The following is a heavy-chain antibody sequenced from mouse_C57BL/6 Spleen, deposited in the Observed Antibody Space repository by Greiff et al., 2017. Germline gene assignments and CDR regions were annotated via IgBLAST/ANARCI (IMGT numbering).Heavy chain of an antibody. J-gene: IGHJ1*03. D-gene: IGHD1-1*01. Sequence: EVQLVESGGGLVQPGGSMKLSCAASGFTFSDAWMDWVRQSPEKGLEWVAEIRNKANNHATYYAESVKGRFTISRDDSKSSVYLQMNSLRAEDTGIYYCTSLITTGEGWYFDVWGTGTTVTVSS. CDR1: GFTFSDAW. CDR3: TSLITTGEGWYFDV. V-gene: IGHV6-6*01. CDR2: IRNKANNHAT.